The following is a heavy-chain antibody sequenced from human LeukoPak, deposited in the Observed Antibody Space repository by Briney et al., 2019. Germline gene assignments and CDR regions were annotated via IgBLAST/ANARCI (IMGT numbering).Heavy chain of an antibody. D-gene: IGHD6-19*01. Sequence: GGSLRLSCATSGFTFSYYGVHWVRQAPGKGLEWVAVMWSDGIRKYYTDSVKGRFTVSRDTSKNTQYLEMSSLRVEDTAVYYCTRDADTSGHYDIFDIWGQGTMVTVSS. V-gene: IGHV3-33*01. J-gene: IGHJ3*02. CDR3: TRDADTSGHYDIFDI. CDR1: GFTFSYYG. CDR2: MWSDGIRK.